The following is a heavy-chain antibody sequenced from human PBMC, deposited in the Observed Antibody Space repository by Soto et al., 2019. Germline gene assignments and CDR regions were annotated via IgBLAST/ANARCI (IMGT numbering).Heavy chain of an antibody. CDR1: GFAFNTYT. CDR3: VGGDHRGY. CDR2: IGWSATDM. J-gene: IGHJ1*01. Sequence: EVQLGESGGGLVKPGGSLRLSCAASGFAFNTYTMNWVRQAPGKGLECVSSIGWSATDMYYADSVRGRFTISRDNAVNSLYLQMDSLRAEYSDVYYCVGGDHRGYWGQGTLVTVS. D-gene: IGHD2-21*02. V-gene: IGHV3-21*01.